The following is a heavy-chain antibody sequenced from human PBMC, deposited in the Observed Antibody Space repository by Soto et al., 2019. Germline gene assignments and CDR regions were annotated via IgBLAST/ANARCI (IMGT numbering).Heavy chain of an antibody. CDR2: INAGNGNT. D-gene: IGHD3-3*01. CDR3: ARVFTIFGVVTPDAFDI. J-gene: IGHJ3*02. V-gene: IGHV1-3*01. CDR1: GYTFTSYA. Sequence: KKLLASVKVSCKASGYTFTSYAMHWVRQAPGQRLEWMGWINAGNGNTKYSQKFQGRVTITRDTSASTAYMELSSLRSEDTAVYYCARVFTIFGVVTPDAFDIWGQGTMVTVSS.